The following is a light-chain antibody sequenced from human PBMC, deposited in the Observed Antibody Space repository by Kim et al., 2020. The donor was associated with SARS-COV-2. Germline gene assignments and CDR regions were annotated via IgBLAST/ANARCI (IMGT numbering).Light chain of an antibody. CDR2: GES. CDR3: HQYNDWPPLT. V-gene: IGKV3-15*01. CDR1: QSVSSN. Sequence: EIVMTQSPATLSVSPGERATLSCRASQSVSSNLAWYQQKPGQAPRLLIYGESTRAPGIPARFSGSGSGTDFTLTIYSLQSEDFAVYYCHQYNDWPPLTFGGGTKVDIK. J-gene: IGKJ4*01.